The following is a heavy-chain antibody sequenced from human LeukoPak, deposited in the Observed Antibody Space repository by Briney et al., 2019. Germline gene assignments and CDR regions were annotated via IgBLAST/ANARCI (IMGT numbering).Heavy chain of an antibody. CDR1: EFTFRKYG. D-gene: IGHD4-17*01. J-gene: IGHJ4*02. Sequence: PGGSLRLSCAASEFTFRKYGMHWVRQAPGKGLEWLAFIRYDGSNKFYADSVKGRFTISRDNSKNTLYLQLNSLRAEDTAVYYCAKEIWPTVTIPGRTYFDYWGQGALVTVSS. CDR2: IRYDGSNK. V-gene: IGHV3-30*02. CDR3: AKEIWPTVTIPGRTYFDY.